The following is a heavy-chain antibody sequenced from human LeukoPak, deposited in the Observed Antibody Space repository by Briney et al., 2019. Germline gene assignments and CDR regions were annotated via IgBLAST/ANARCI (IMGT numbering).Heavy chain of an antibody. CDR1: GFTFSNAW. V-gene: IGHV3-15*01. Sequence: GGSLRLSCAASGFTFSNAWMSWVRQAPGKGLEWVGRIKSKTDGGTTDYSAPVKGRFTISRDDSRNTLYLQMNSLKTEGTGVYYCNTDSLVFNYWGQGTLVTVSS. CDR2: IKSKTDGGTT. CDR3: NTDSLVFNY. J-gene: IGHJ4*02. D-gene: IGHD3-16*01.